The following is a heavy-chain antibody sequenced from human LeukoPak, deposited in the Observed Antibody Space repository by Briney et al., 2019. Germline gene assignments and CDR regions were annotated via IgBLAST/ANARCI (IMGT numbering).Heavy chain of an antibody. V-gene: IGHV3-21*01. Sequence: GGSLRLSCAASGLTFSSYSMNWVRQAPGKGLEWVSCISSSSRYIYYADSVKGRFTISRDNSKNTLYLQMNSLRAEDTAVYYCARRAGGLARNNWFDPWGQGTLVTVSS. D-gene: IGHD3-16*01. CDR3: ARRAGGLARNNWFDP. J-gene: IGHJ5*02. CDR1: GLTFSSYS. CDR2: ISSSSRYI.